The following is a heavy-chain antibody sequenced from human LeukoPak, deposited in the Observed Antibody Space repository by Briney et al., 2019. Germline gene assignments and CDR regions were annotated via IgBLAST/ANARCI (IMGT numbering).Heavy chain of an antibody. D-gene: IGHD5-24*01. CDR1: GGTFSSYA. V-gene: IGHV1-69*13. CDR2: IIPIFGTA. CDR3: ASSGYNYNYYYYMDV. Sequence: ASVKVSCKASGGTFSSYAISWVRQAPGQGLEWMGGIIPIFGTANYAQKFQGRVTITADESTSTAYMELSSLRSEDTAVYYCASSGYNYNYYYYMDVWGKGTTVTVSS. J-gene: IGHJ6*03.